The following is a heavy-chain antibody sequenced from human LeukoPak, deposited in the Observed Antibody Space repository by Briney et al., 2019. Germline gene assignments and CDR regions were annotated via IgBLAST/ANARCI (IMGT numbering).Heavy chain of an antibody. CDR3: ARDSHYGYSSSWYHLVHIDY. D-gene: IGHD6-13*01. J-gene: IGHJ4*02. CDR2: IRWDGESS. Sequence: GGSLRLSCAASGFTFDDYAMHWVRQAPGKGVELVSLIRWDGESSYYADSVKDRFTITRDNSKNSLYMQMNSLRAEDTALYYCARDSHYGYSSSWYHLVHIDYWGQGTLVTVSS. V-gene: IGHV3-43D*03. CDR1: GFTFDDYA.